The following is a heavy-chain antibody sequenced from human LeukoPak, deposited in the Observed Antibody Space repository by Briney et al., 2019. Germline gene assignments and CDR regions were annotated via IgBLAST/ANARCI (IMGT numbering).Heavy chain of an antibody. CDR2: IYYSGST. CDR1: GGSISSYY. V-gene: IGHV4-59*01. D-gene: IGHD3-16*01. CDR3: ARGGDGNVYWYFDL. J-gene: IGHJ2*01. Sequence: PSETLSLTCTVSGGSISSYYWSWIRQPPGKGLEWIGYIYYSGSTNYNPSLNSRVTISVDTSKNQFSLKLSSVTAADTAVYYCARGGDGNVYWYFDLWGRGTLVTASS.